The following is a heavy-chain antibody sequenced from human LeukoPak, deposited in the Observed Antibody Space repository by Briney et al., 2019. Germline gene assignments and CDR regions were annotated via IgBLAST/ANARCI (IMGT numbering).Heavy chain of an antibody. CDR1: SGSISSSTYY. CDR3: ARVPASLRGAFDI. J-gene: IGHJ3*02. CDR2: IYYGGSS. D-gene: IGHD3-10*01. Sequence: SETLSLTCTVSSGSISSSTYYWGWIRQPPGKGLEWIGSIYYGGSSYYTPSLTSRVTISVDTSKNQFSLKLSSVTAADTAVYYCARVPASLRGAFDIWGQGTMVTVSS. V-gene: IGHV4-39*07.